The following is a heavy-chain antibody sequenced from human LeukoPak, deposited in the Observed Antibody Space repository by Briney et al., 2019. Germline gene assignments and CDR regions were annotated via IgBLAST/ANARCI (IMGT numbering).Heavy chain of an antibody. J-gene: IGHJ3*02. CDR1: GGSISSGGYS. CDR3: ASSLCSSTSCYTGVAFDI. V-gene: IGHV4-30-2*01. D-gene: IGHD2-2*02. CDR2: IYHSGST. Sequence: SETLSLTCAVSGGSISSGGYSWSWIRQPPGKCLEWIGYIYHSGSTYYNPSLKSRVTISVDRSKNQFSLKLSSVTAADTAVYYCASSLCSSTSCYTGVAFDIWGQGTMVTVSS.